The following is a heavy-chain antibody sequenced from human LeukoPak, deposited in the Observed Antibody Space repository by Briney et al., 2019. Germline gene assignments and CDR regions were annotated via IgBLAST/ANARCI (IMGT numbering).Heavy chain of an antibody. V-gene: IGHV1-24*01. Sequence: RASVKVSCKVSGYTLTELSMHWVRQAPGKGLEWMGGFDPEDGETIYAQKFQGRVTMTEDTSTDTAYMELSSLRSEDTAVYYCATPNYYGSGSYFHDAFDIWGQGTMVTVSS. CDR1: GYTLTELS. CDR2: FDPEDGET. D-gene: IGHD3-10*01. J-gene: IGHJ3*02. CDR3: ATPNYYGSGSYFHDAFDI.